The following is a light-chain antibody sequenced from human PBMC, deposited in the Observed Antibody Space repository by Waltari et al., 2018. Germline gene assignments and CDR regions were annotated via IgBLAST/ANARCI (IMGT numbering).Light chain of an antibody. Sequence: DIVMTQTPLSLTITPRQQASISCKASQRTLHGAGKTYLSWYLHTYGQPPQLLIFEVSARFSGVPDRFSGSGSGTDFTLRISRVEAEDVGVYYCMQSIQSPLTFGGGTKVEIK. CDR3: MQSIQSPLT. CDR2: EVS. J-gene: IGKJ4*01. CDR1: QRTLHGAGKTY. V-gene: IGKV2D-29*01.